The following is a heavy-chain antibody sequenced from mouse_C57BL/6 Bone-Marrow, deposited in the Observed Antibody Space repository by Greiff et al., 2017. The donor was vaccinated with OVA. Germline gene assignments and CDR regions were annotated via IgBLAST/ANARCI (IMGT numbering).Heavy chain of an antibody. D-gene: IGHD1-1*01. Sequence: QVQLQQSGAELVKPGASVKISCKASGYAFSSYWMNWVKQRPGKGLAWIGQIYPGDGDTNYNGKFKGKATLTADKSSSTAYMQLSSLTSEDSAVYFCARKGGITTVVAPYFDYWGQGTTLTVSS. CDR3: ARKGGITTVVAPYFDY. V-gene: IGHV1-80*01. CDR2: IYPGDGDT. J-gene: IGHJ2*01. CDR1: GYAFSSYW.